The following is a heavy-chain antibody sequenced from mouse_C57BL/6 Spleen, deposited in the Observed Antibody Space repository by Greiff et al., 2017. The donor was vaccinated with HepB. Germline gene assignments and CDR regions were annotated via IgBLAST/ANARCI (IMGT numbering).Heavy chain of an antibody. CDR2: IYPRDGST. D-gene: IGHD2-4*01. V-gene: IGHV1-85*01. J-gene: IGHJ1*03. CDR1: GYTFTSYD. Sequence: VKLMESGPELVKPGASVKLSCKASGYTFTSYDINWVKQRPGQGLEWIGWIYPRDGSTKYNEKFKGKATLTVDTSSSTAYMELHSLTSEDSAVYFCARGDDYDGFDVWGTGTTVTVSS. CDR3: ARGDDYDGFDV.